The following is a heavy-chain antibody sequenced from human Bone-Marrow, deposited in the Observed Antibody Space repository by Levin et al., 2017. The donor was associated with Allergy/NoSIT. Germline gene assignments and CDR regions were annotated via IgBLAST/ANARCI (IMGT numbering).Heavy chain of an antibody. CDR2: MNPNSGNT. CDR3: ARAGVVVTAILHYYYYGMDV. J-gene: IGHJ6*02. CDR1: GYTFTSYD. Sequence: GESLKISCKASGYTFTSYDINWVRQATGQGLEWMGWMNPNSGNTGYAQKFQGRVTMTRNTSISTAYMELGSLRSEDTAVYYCARAGVVVTAILHYYYYGMDVWGQGTTVTVSS. V-gene: IGHV1-8*01. D-gene: IGHD2-21*02.